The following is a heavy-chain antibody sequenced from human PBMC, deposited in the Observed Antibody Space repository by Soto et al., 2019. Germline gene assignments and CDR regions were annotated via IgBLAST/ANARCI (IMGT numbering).Heavy chain of an antibody. CDR2: ISGSGTYT. CDR3: AEDSRLWLKGEDAFDI. V-gene: IGHV3-23*01. J-gene: IGHJ3*02. Sequence: EVQLLDSGGGLVQPGGSLRLSCAASGFTFYNYALSWVRQPLGKGLEWVSGISGSGTYTYYAEFVKGRFTVSRDNSKNTLYLQMNSLRAEDTAVYYCAEDSRLWLKGEDAFDIWGQGTVVTVSS. D-gene: IGHD5-12*01. CDR1: GFTFYNYA.